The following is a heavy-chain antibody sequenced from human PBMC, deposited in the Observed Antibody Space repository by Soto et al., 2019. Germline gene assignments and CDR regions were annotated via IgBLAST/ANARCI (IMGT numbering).Heavy chain of an antibody. CDR2: ITSSSSTI. J-gene: IGHJ4*02. CDR1: GFTFSNYN. Sequence: EVQLVESGGGLVQPGGSLRLSCAASGFTFSNYNMNWVRQAPGKGLEWVSYITSSSSTIYYADSVKGRFTISRDNAKNSLYLQMNSRRAEDTAVYYCATRVPYFFDYWGQGTLVTVSS. CDR3: ATRVPYFFDY. V-gene: IGHV3-48*01. D-gene: IGHD3-10*01.